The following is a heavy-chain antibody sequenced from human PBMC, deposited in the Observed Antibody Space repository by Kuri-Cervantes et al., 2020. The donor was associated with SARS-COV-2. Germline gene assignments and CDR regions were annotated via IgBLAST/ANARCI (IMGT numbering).Heavy chain of an antibody. D-gene: IGHD1-1*01. CDR3: ARVLAGTTNRGAFDI. CDR2: IIPIFGTA. J-gene: IGHJ3*02. Sequence: SVKVSCKASGDIFSSHAISWVRQAPGQGLEWMGGIIPIFGTANYAQKFQGRVTITADKSTNTAYMELSSLRSEDTAVYYCARVLAGTTNRGAFDIWGQGTMVTVSS. V-gene: IGHV1-69*06. CDR1: GDIFSSHA.